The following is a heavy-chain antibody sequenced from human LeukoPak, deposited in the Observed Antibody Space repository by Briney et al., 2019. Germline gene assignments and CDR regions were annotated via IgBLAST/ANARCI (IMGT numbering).Heavy chain of an antibody. CDR2: IYYSGST. CDR3: ARDQYFIAVAGRGYMDV. J-gene: IGHJ6*03. D-gene: IGHD6-19*01. Sequence: PSETMSLACTVSGGSISSYYWSWIRQPPGKGLEWIGYIYYSGSTNYNPSLKTRVTISGDTSKNQFSLKLSSVTAADTAVYYCARDQYFIAVAGRGYMDVWGKGTAVTVSS. V-gene: IGHV4-59*01. CDR1: GGSISSYY.